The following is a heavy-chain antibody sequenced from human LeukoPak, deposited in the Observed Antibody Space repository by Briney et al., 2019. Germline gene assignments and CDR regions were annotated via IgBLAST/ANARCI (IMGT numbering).Heavy chain of an antibody. CDR3: VIEAIDI. J-gene: IGHJ3*02. CDR1: GFTFSGAW. CDR2: IKLDGSEK. Sequence: GGCLRLSCAASGFTFSGAWMTCVRQGPGKGVGRGANIKLDGSEKYSRDSVPGRFTISRDNAKNSLYLQMDSLSAEDTAVYYCVIEAIDIWGPRTLVTVPS. V-gene: IGHV3-7*02.